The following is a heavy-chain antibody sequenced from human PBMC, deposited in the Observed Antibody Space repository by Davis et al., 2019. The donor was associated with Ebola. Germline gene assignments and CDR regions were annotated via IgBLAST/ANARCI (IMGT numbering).Heavy chain of an antibody. D-gene: IGHD3-16*01. CDR1: GASISSGYFS. CDR3: ARDRHESRAYGF. Sequence: SETLSLTCTVSGASISSGYFSWTWVRQPAGKGLEWIGHIYSSGSTKYNPSLESRVTISLDTSKNQFSLSLNSVTAADTAIYFCARDRHESRAYGFWGQGTLVTVSS. CDR2: IYSSGST. V-gene: IGHV4-61*09. J-gene: IGHJ4*02.